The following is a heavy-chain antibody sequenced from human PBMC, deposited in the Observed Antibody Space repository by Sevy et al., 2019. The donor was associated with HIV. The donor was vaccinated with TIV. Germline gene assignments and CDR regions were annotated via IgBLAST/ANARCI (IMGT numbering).Heavy chain of an antibody. V-gene: IGHV2-5*02. D-gene: IGHD3-16*01. CDR1: GFSLSTSGVG. J-gene: IGHJ3*02. CDR2: IYWDDDK. CDR3: AHMYIWGSSWNSPFDI. Sequence: SGPTLVNPTQTLTLTCTFSGFSLSTSGVGVGWIRQPPGKALEWLALIYWDDDKRYSPSLKSRLTITKDTSKNQVVLTMTNMDPVDTATYYCAHMYIWGSSWNSPFDIWGQGTMVTVSS.